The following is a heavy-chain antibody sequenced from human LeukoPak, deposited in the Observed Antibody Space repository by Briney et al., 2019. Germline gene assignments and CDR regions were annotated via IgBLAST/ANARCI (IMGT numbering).Heavy chain of an antibody. D-gene: IGHD5-24*01. CDR2: IIPIFGTT. CDR1: GGTFSNYA. Sequence: SVKVSCKASGGTFSNYAISWVRQAPGQGLEWIGGIIPIFGTTNYAQKFQGRVTITTDESTSTAYMELSSLRSEDTAVYYCARQEMATRFFQHWGQGTLVTASS. V-gene: IGHV1-69*05. CDR3: ARQEMATRFFQH. J-gene: IGHJ1*01.